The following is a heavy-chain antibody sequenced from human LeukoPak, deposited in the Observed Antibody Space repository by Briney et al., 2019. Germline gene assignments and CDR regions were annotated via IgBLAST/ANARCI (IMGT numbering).Heavy chain of an antibody. CDR1: GFTFATYT. CDR2: IKSKTDGGAT. CDR3: TTGRDGYNPYYYYYGMDV. Sequence: GGSLRLSCAASGFTFATYTMSWVRQAPGKGLEWVGRIKSKTDGGATDYAAPVKGRFTISRDDSKNTLYLQMNSLKTEDTAVYYCTTGRDGYNPYYYYYGMDVWGQGTTVTVSS. V-gene: IGHV3-15*01. D-gene: IGHD5-24*01. J-gene: IGHJ6*02.